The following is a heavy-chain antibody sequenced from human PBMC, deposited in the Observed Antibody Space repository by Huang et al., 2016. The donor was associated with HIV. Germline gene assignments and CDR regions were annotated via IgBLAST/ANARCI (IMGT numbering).Heavy chain of an antibody. J-gene: IGHJ3*01. CDR2: SGSASRST. V-gene: IGHV1-18*01. CDR3: ARDPYYSNRWKRNDASFL. CDR1: GYDFGSYG. D-gene: IGHD4-4*01. Sequence: QVQLVQSGGEVMQPGASVRVSCKASGYDFGSYGMSWVRQAPGQGVWWLGGSGSASRSTSSAQKFQGIVTMTTDTSTTTTYMELRSLRSDDTAMYYCARDPYYSNRWKRNDASFLWGQGTMITVSS.